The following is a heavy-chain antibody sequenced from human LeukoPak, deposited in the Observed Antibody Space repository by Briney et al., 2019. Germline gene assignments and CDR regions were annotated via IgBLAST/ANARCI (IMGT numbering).Heavy chain of an antibody. J-gene: IGHJ4*02. CDR1: GFTFSSYG. Sequence: QTGGSLRLSCAASGFTFSSYGMHWVRQAPGKGLEWVAVISYDGSNKYYADSVKGRFTISRDNSKNTLYLQMYSLRAEDTAVYYCANAVFDYWGQGTLVTVSS. V-gene: IGHV3-30*18. CDR3: ANAVFDY. CDR2: ISYDGSNK.